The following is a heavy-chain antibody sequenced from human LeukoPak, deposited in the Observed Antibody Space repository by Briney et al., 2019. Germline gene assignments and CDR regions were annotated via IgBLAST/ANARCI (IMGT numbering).Heavy chain of an antibody. CDR3: ARDRVGVGSSGWEN. Sequence: ASVKVSCKASGYTFTSYDINWVRQATGQGLEWMGWMNPNSGNTGHTQKFQGRVTMTRDTSISTAYMELSSLTSDDTAVYYCARDRVGVGSSGWENWGQGTLVTVSS. CDR2: MNPNSGNT. D-gene: IGHD6-19*01. J-gene: IGHJ4*02. V-gene: IGHV1-8*01. CDR1: GYTFTSYD.